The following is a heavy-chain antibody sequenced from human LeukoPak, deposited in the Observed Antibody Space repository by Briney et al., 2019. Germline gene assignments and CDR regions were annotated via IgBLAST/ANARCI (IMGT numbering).Heavy chain of an antibody. D-gene: IGHD6-19*01. J-gene: IGHJ4*02. CDR1: GDSVSSNSAA. CDR2: TYYRSKWYN. Sequence: SQTLSLTCAISGDSVSSNSAAWNWIRQSPSRGLEWLGRTYYRSKWYNDYAVSVKSRITINPDTSKNQFSLQLNSVTPEDTAVYYCARGPDGYSSGWSYWYFDYWGQGTLVTVSS. CDR3: ARGPDGYSSGWSYWYFDY. V-gene: IGHV6-1*01.